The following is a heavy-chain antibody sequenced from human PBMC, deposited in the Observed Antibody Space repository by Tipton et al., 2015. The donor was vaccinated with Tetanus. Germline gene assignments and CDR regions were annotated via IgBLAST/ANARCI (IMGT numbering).Heavy chain of an antibody. V-gene: IGHV4-39*01. D-gene: IGHD5-18*01. Sequence: TLSLTCTVSGGQFISSSFYFGWIRQPPGKGLEWVGSIYRSGTTYYNPSLNSRVNISSFASKNEISLTLTSVTAADTAVYYCARRDRYNTDSFHLWGQGTMVTV. CDR1: GGQFISSSFY. J-gene: IGHJ3*01. CDR2: IYRSGTT. CDR3: ARRDRYNTDSFHL.